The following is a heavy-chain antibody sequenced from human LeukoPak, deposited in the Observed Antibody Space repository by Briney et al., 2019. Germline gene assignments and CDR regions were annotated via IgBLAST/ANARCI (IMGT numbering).Heavy chain of an antibody. CDR2: LNNGGST. V-gene: IGHV4-59*01. Sequence: SVTLSLTCTVSGGSISSYYWSWLRQPPGKGLEGWGNLNNGGSTNYNPSLKSRVTITVDASRTPFSLQRRSVTAADTAVYFCARGTMMVGPWGGGTLVSVPS. CDR1: GGSISSYY. CDR3: ARGTMMVGP. J-gene: IGHJ5*02. D-gene: IGHD3-22*01.